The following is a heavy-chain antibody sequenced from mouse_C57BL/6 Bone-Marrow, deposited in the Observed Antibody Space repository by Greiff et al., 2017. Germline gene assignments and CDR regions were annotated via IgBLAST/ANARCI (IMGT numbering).Heavy chain of an antibody. CDR3: ARQGYYGSSWYFDV. V-gene: IGHV5-12*01. CDR1: GFTFSDYY. D-gene: IGHD1-1*01. CDR2: ISNGGGST. Sequence: EVHLVESGGGLVQPGGSLKLSCAASGFTFSDYYMYWVRQTPEKRLEWVAYISNGGGSTYYPDTVKGRFTISRDNAKNTLYLQMSRLKSEDTAMYYCARQGYYGSSWYFDVWGTGTTVTVSS. J-gene: IGHJ1*03.